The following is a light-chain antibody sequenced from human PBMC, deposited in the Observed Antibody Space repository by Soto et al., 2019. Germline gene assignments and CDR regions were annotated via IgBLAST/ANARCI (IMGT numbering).Light chain of an antibody. J-gene: IGKJ2*01. CDR2: GAS. CDR3: QQYNDWPPYT. CDR1: QSVAYN. V-gene: IGKV3-15*01. Sequence: EILMTQSPVTLSVSPGESATLSCRASQSVAYNLAWYQQKPGQAPRLLIYGASTRATDILARFSGSGFGTEFTLTINSLQSEDFAVYYWQQYNDWPPYTFGQGTKLHIK.